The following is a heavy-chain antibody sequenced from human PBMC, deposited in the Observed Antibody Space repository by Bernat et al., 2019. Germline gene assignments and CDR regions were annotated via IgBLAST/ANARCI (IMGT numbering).Heavy chain of an antibody. CDR1: GYTFTSYG. Sequence: QVQLVQSGAEVKKPGASVKVSCKASGYTFTSYGISWVRQAPGQGLVWMGWISAYNGNTNYAQKLQGRVTMTTDTSTSTAYMELRSLRSDDTAVYYCARDTYSDGAAGTGDYWGQGTLVTVSS. V-gene: IGHV1-18*01. D-gene: IGHD1-1*01. CDR3: ARDTYSDGAAGTGDY. CDR2: ISAYNGNT. J-gene: IGHJ4*02.